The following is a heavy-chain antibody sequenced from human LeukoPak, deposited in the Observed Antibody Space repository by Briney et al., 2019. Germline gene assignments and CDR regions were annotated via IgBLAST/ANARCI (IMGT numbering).Heavy chain of an antibody. CDR1: GFNSNSYW. CDR2: IKQDGSDI. J-gene: IGHJ4*02. CDR3: ARARYGSGGYFFDF. Sequence: GGSLRLSCAASGFNSNSYWMSWVRQAPGKGLECVANIKQDGSDIYFVDSVKGRFTISRDNAKNSLYLQMNSPRGEDTAVYYCARARYGSGGYFFDFWGQGTLVTVSS. V-gene: IGHV3-7*04. D-gene: IGHD3-10*01.